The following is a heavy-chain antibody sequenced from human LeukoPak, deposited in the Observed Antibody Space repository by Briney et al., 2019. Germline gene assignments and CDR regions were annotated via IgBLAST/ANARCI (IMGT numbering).Heavy chain of an antibody. D-gene: IGHD5-18*01. CDR3: AKGAGGFSYYNWFDP. CDR1: SGSISTSNYY. CDR2: IFYSGST. V-gene: IGHV4-39*07. J-gene: IGHJ5*02. Sequence: SETLSLTCTVSSGSISTSNYYWGWVRQPPGKALEWIGNIFYSGSTYYSPSLKSRVTISLDTSRNRFSLKLASVTAADTAIYYCAKGAGGFSYYNWFDPWGQGTLVTVSS.